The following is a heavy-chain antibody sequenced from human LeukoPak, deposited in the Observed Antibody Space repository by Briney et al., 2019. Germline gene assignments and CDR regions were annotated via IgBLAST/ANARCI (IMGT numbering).Heavy chain of an antibody. CDR3: AKDLVATTYRDAFDI. CDR2: ISAAGGTT. V-gene: IGHV3-23*01. J-gene: IGHJ3*02. CDR1: GFTFSNYD. Sequence: GGSLRLSCAASGFTFSNYDMSWVRPAPGKGLEWVSYISAAGGTTYYADSVKGRFTISRDNSNNTMYLQMNSLRAEDTAIYYCAKDLVATTYRDAFDIWGQGTMVTVSS. D-gene: IGHD5-12*01.